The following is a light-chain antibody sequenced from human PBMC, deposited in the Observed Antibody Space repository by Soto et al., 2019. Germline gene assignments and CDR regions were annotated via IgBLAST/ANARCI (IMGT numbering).Light chain of an antibody. CDR3: QQYGSSPLIS. V-gene: IGKV1D-16*01. CDR2: AAS. J-gene: IGKJ5*01. CDR1: HSISSW. Sequence: DIQMTQSPSSLSASVGDRVTITCRASHSISSWLAWYQQKPEKAPKSLIYAASRLQTGIPDRFSGSGSGRDFTLTISGLEPEDFAVYYCQQYGSSPLISFGQGTRLEIK.